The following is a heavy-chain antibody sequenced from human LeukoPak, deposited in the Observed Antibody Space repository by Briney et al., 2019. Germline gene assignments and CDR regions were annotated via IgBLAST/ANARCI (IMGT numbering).Heavy chain of an antibody. V-gene: IGHV4-39*07. Sequence: TSETLSLTCTVSGGSISSSSYYWGWIRQPPGKGLEWIGEIYHSGSTNYNPSLKSRVTISVDKSKNQFSLKLSSVTAADTAVYYCARVEEGAKYSSSWRRSRVLDWFDPWGQGTLVTVSS. CDR3: ARVEEGAKYSSSWRRSRVLDWFDP. CDR2: IYHSGST. J-gene: IGHJ5*02. D-gene: IGHD6-13*01. CDR1: GGSISSSSYY.